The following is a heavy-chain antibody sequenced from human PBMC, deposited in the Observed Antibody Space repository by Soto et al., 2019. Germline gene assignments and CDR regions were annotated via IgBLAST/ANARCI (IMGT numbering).Heavy chain of an antibody. D-gene: IGHD6-19*01. CDR3: AHRLRWLAKFDY. J-gene: IGHJ4*02. V-gene: IGHV2-5*01. CDR1: GFSLTTSGVG. CDR2: IYWNDDK. Sequence: PTLVNPTQTLTLTCTFSGFSLTTSGVGVGWILQPPGKALEWLALIYWNDDKRYSPSLKSRLTITKDTSKNQVVLTMTNMDPVDTATYYCAHRLRWLAKFDYWGQGTLVTVSS.